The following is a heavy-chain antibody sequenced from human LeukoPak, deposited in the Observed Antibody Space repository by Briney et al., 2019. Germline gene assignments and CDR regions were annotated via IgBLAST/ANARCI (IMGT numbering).Heavy chain of an antibody. CDR2: INPNSGGT. J-gene: IGHJ4*02. V-gene: IGHV1-2*06. D-gene: IGHD3-10*01. CDR3: AREGYYGSGLY. CDR1: GYTFTGYY. Sequence: ASVKVCCXASGYTFTGYYMHWVRQAPGQGLEWMGRINPNSGGTNYAQKFQGRVTMTRDTSISTAYMELSRLRSDDTAVYYCAREGYYGSGLYWGQGTLVTVSS.